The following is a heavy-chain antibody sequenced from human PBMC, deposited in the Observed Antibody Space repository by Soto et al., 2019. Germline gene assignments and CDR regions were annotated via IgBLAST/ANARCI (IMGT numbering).Heavy chain of an antibody. CDR1: GGTFSSYT. CDR2: IIPILGIA. V-gene: IGHV1-69*04. CDR3: ARDGGYSSSWSDYYYYYGMDV. Sequence: SVKVSCKASGGTFSSYTISWVRQAPGQGLEWMGRIIPILGIANYAQKFQGRVTITADKSTSTAYMELSSLRSEDTAVYYCARDGGYSSSWSDYYYYYGMDVWGQGTTVTVSS. D-gene: IGHD6-13*01. J-gene: IGHJ6*02.